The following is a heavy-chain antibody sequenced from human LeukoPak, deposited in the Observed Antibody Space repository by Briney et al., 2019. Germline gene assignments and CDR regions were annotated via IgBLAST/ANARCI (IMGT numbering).Heavy chain of an antibody. CDR2: ISYDGRNK. V-gene: IGHV3-30*18. CDR3: AKGPLRGTAAAIDY. J-gene: IGHJ4*02. D-gene: IGHD2-2*01. Sequence: GGSLRLSCAASGFTVSSNYMSWVRQAPGKGLEWVAVISYDGRNKHYPDSVKGRSTISRDISTDTLWLQMDSLRTEDTAVYYCAKGPLRGTAAAIDYWGQGTLVTVSS. CDR1: GFTVSSNY.